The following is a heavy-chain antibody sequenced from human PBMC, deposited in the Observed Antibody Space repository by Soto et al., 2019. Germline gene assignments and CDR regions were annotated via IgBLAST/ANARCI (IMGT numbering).Heavy chain of an antibody. CDR2: IYYSGST. V-gene: IGHV4-59*01. J-gene: IGHJ4*02. CDR1: GESLTTYY. Sequence: SETLSLTCIVSGESLTTYYWHWIRQPPGKGLEWTGFIYYSGSTSYNPSLKSRVTISLDTSKSQVSLKLNSVTATDTAVYYCAGAGYEILTGSYKKQRYFDYWGRGTLVTVSS. CDR3: AGAGYEILTGSYKKQRYFDY. D-gene: IGHD3-9*01.